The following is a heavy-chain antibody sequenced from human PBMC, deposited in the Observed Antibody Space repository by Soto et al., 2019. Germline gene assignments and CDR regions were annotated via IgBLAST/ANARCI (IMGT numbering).Heavy chain of an antibody. D-gene: IGHD2-21*01. V-gene: IGHV5-10-1*01. CDR3: ARHCCGEHIVVVTGMDV. CDR1: GCRFASYW. Sequence: GLPLRIWCKGAGCRFASYWSSWVRQMTGKGLEWMGRIDPSDSYTNYSPSFQGHVTISADKSIGTAYLQWSSLKASDTAMYYCARHCCGEHIVVVTGMDVWGQRTTVTVYS. CDR2: IDPSDSYT. J-gene: IGHJ6*02.